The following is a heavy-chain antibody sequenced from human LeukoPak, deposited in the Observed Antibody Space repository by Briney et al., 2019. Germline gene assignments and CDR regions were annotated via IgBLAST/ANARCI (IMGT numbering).Heavy chain of an antibody. V-gene: IGHV1-18*01. Sequence: GASVKVSCKASGYTFTSYGISWVRQAPGQGLEWMGWISAYNGNTNYAQKLQGRVTMTTDTSTSTAYMELRSLRSDDTAVYYCARVIVTYYYDSSGYYLDYWGQGTLVTVSS. J-gene: IGHJ4*02. CDR1: GYTFTSYG. D-gene: IGHD3-22*01. CDR3: ARVIVTYYYDSSGYYLDY. CDR2: ISAYNGNT.